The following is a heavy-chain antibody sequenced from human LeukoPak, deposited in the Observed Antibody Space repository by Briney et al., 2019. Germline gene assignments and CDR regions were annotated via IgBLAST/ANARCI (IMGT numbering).Heavy chain of an antibody. D-gene: IGHD3-16*02. V-gene: IGHV3-11*03. CDR3: ASLPYDYVWGSYRFFDY. Sequence: GGSLRLSCAASGFTLSDYYMSWIRQAPGKGLEWVSYISSSSSYTNYADSVKGRFTISRDNAKNSLYLQMNSLRAEDTAVYYCASLPYDYVWGSYRFFDYWGQGTLVTVSS. CDR1: GFTLSDYY. CDR2: ISSSSSYT. J-gene: IGHJ4*02.